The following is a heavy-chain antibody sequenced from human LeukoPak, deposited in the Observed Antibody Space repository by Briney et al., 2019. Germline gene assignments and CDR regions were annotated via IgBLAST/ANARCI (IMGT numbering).Heavy chain of an antibody. CDR1: GDSINSLDL. D-gene: IGHD3-22*01. Sequence: SGTLSLTCTVSGDSINSLDLWSWVRQPPGKGLAWIGVMYLSGTTHSNPSVKSRVTISIDKSKNQFFLNLSSVTAADTAVYYCAGLVGRYSSGLYYYYFDYWGQGTLVTVSS. CDR3: AGLVGRYSSGLYYYYFDY. CDR2: MYLSGTT. V-gene: IGHV4-4*02. J-gene: IGHJ4*02.